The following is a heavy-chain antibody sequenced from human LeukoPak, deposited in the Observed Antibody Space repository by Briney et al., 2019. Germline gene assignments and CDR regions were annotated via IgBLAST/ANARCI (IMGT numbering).Heavy chain of an antibody. V-gene: IGHV3-74*01. CDR2: INSVGSFT. CDR3: ARDGAFF. D-gene: IGHD1-26*01. Sequence: GGSLRLSCAASGFTFSNFWVHWVRQAPGKGLLWVARINSVGSFTDYADSVKGRFTISRDNAKNTLYLQMNSLRAEDTAVYYCARDGAFFWGQGTLVTVSS. J-gene: IGHJ1*01. CDR1: GFTFSNFW.